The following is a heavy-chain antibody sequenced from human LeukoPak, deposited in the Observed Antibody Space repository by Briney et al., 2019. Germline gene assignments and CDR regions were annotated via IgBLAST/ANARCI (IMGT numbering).Heavy chain of an antibody. D-gene: IGHD5-12*01. V-gene: IGHV1-18*01. J-gene: IGHJ4*02. Sequence: ASVKVSCKASGHTFTSYGISWVRQAPGQGLEWMGWISAYNGNTNYAQKLQGRVTMTTDTSTSTAYMELRSLRSDDTAVYYCARDDYSGYDLGVGYNWGQGTLVTVSS. CDR1: GHTFTSYG. CDR2: ISAYNGNT. CDR3: ARDDYSGYDLGVGYN.